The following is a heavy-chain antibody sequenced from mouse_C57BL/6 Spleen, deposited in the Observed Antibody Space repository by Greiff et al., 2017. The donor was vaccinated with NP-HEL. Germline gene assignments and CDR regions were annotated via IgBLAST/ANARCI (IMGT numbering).Heavy chain of an antibody. CDR1: GYAFSSYW. D-gene: IGHD2-2*01. J-gene: IGHJ3*01. Sequence: QVQLQQSGAELVKPGASVKISCKASGYAFSSYWMNWVKQRPGKGLEWIGQIYPGDGDTNYNGKFKGKATLTADKSSSTAYMQLSSLTSEDSAVYFCARCGGYDGAWFAYWGQGTLVTVSA. CDR2: IYPGDGDT. V-gene: IGHV1-80*01. CDR3: ARCGGYDGAWFAY.